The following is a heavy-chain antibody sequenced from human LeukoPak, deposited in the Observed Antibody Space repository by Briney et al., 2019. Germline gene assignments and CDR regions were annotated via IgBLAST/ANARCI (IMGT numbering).Heavy chain of an antibody. CDR3: AKDQGFSYYYLDY. CDR1: GFTYNSHA. V-gene: IGHV3-23*01. CDR2: ISANGANT. D-gene: IGHD5-18*01. Sequence: GGSLRLSCVASGFTYNSHAMSWVRQAPGKGLEWVSGISANGANTYYTDSVRGRFTISRDNSKNTVYLQMSSLSAADTAIYYCAKDQGFSYYYLDYWGQGILVTVSS. J-gene: IGHJ4*02.